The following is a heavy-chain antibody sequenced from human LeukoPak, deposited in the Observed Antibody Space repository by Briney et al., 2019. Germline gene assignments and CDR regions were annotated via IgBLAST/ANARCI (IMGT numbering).Heavy chain of an antibody. Sequence: SETLSLTCAVSGYSISSGYYWGWIRPPPGKGLEWIGSVYHSGSTYSNPSLRSRVTISVDTSKNQFSLKLSSVTAADTAVYYCALTLWLSLQPVFDYWGQGILVTVSS. J-gene: IGHJ4*02. CDR2: VYHSGST. D-gene: IGHD3-22*01. V-gene: IGHV4-38-2*01. CDR3: ALTLWLSLQPVFDY. CDR1: GYSISSGYY.